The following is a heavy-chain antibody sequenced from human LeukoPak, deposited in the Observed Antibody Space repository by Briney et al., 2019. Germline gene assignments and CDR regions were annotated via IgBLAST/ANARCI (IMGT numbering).Heavy chain of an antibody. CDR1: GYTFTGYY. V-gene: IGHV1-2*02. D-gene: IGHD3-22*01. CDR3: ARVGIYYDSSGLSDY. J-gene: IGHJ4*02. Sequence: ASVKVSCKASGYTFTGYYMRWVRQAPGQGLEWMGWINPNSGGTNYAQKFQGRVTMTRDTSISTAYMELSRLRSDDTAVYYCARVGIYYDSSGLSDYWGQGTLVTVSS. CDR2: INPNSGGT.